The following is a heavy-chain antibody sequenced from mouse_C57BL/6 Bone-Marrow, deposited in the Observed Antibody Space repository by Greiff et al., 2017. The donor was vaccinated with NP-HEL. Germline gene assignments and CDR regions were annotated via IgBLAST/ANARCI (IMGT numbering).Heavy chain of an antibody. Sequence: VQLQQPGAELVMPGASVKLSCKASGYTFTSYWMHWVKQRPGQGLEWIGEIDPSDSYTNYNQKFKGKSTLTVDKSSSTAYMQLSSLTSEDSAVYYCARWLRRRYYFDYWGQGTTLTVSS. CDR2: IDPSDSYT. CDR3: ARWLRRRYYFDY. J-gene: IGHJ2*01. CDR1: GYTFTSYW. D-gene: IGHD2-2*01. V-gene: IGHV1-69*01.